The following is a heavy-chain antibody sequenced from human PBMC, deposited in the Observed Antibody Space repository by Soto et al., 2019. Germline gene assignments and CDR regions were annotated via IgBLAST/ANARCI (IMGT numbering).Heavy chain of an antibody. CDR1: NVSFGGFY. D-gene: IGHD3-22*01. V-gene: IGHV4-34*02. J-gene: IGHJ5*02. CDR3: ARGLVVVTAPAAYVSWRAP. CDR2: SNHFRST. Sequence: QVQVQQWGAGLVKPSETLSLTCAVSNVSFGGFYWTWIRQTAGKGLEWMGESNHFRSTNDNPSLKGLVTVSIDMSKNQFALKLSSVTAADTGVYYCARGLVVVTAPAAYVSWRAPWGQGTVVTVSS.